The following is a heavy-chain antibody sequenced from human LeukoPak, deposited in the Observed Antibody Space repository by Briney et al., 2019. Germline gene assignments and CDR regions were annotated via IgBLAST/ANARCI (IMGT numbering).Heavy chain of an antibody. Sequence: SQTLSLTCTVSGGSISSGGYYWSWIRQHPGKGLEWIGYIYYSGSTNYNPSLKSRVSISVDTSKNQFSLKLTSVTAADTAVYYCARAGSSAYLIDYWGQGTLVTVSS. CDR2: IYYSGST. CDR1: GGSISSGGYY. CDR3: ARAGSSAYLIDY. V-gene: IGHV4-31*03. J-gene: IGHJ4*02. D-gene: IGHD3-22*01.